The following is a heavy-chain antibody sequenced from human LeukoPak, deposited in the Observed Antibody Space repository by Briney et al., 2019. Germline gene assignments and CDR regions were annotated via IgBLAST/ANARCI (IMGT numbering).Heavy chain of an antibody. Sequence: GESLKISCKGSGYKFTNYWIGWVRQMPGKGLEWMGIIYPGDSDTRYSPSFQGQVTISADKSISTAYLQWSSLKASDTAMYYCARSVLRYYGSGSHFDYWGQGTLVTVSS. D-gene: IGHD3-10*01. CDR2: IYPGDSDT. CDR3: ARSVLRYYGSGSHFDY. J-gene: IGHJ4*02. CDR1: GYKFTNYW. V-gene: IGHV5-51*01.